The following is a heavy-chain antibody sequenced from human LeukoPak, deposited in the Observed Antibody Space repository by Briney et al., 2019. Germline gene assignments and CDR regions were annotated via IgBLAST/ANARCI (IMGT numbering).Heavy chain of an antibody. V-gene: IGHV3-48*01. CDR1: GFTFSSYS. Sequence: GGSLRLSCAASGFTFSSYSMNWVRQAPGKGLEWVSHVGAIGSSTISYADSVMGRFTISRDNAKNSVFLQMNSLRAEDTAVYYCARDLHYAFDIWGQGTMVTVSS. CDR2: VGAIGSSTI. CDR3: ARDLHYAFDI. J-gene: IGHJ3*02.